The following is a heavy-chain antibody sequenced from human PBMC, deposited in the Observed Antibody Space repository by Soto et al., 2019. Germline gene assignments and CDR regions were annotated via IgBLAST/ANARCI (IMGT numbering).Heavy chain of an antibody. Sequence: KVYWKAAGYTFSSSGISWVRQAPGQGLEWMGWISADNGNTNYAQKLQGRVTMTTDTSTNTAYMELRSLRSDDADVYYCARDGCSGASCQFDYWGQGTLVTVS. J-gene: IGHJ4*02. CDR1: GYTFSSSG. CDR2: ISADNGNT. CDR3: ARDGCSGASCQFDY. V-gene: IGHV1-18*01. D-gene: IGHD2-15*01.